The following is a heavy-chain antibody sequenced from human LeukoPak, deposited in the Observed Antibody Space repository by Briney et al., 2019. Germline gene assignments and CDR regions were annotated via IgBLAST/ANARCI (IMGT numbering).Heavy chain of an antibody. V-gene: IGHV3-48*03. J-gene: IGHJ6*02. CDR1: GFTFSSYE. D-gene: IGHD3-10*01. CDR2: ISSSGSTI. CDR3: ARNSGSHYYYYGMDV. Sequence: GGSLRLSCAASGFTFSSYEMNWVRQAPGKGLEWVSYISSSGSTIYYADSVKGRFTISRDNAKNSLYLQMNSLRAEDTAVYYCARNSGSHYYYYGMDVRGQGTTVTVSS.